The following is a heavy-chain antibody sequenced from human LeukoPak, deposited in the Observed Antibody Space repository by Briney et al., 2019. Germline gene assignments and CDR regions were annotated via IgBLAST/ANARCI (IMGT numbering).Heavy chain of an antibody. CDR3: ARASALTGGGFSDAEYFQH. J-gene: IGHJ1*01. D-gene: IGHD1-26*01. CDR2: MHDSGST. CDR1: GGSITSGGYS. V-gene: IGHV4-30-4*07. Sequence: PSETLSLTCAVSGGSITSGGYSWSWIRQTPGKGLEWIAYMHDSGSTYYNPSLKSRIIISLDTSKNQVSLKLRSVTAADTAVYYCARASALTGGGFSDAEYFQHWGQGTLVTVSS.